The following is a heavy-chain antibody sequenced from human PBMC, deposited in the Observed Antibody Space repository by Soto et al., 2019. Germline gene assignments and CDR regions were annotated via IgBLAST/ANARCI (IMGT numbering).Heavy chain of an antibody. CDR3: ARGGDVGSGDYTTGAMDV. CDR2: INPDNGNT. CDR1: GYTFTRSG. V-gene: IGHV1-18*01. Sequence: ASVKVSCKASGYTFTRSGISWVRQAPGQGLEWLGWINPDNGNTNYAQHLQGRVSLTTDTSTSTAYMDLRSLRSDDTAVYYCARGGDVGSGDYTTGAMDVWGQGTTVTVSS. D-gene: IGHD4-4*01. J-gene: IGHJ6*02.